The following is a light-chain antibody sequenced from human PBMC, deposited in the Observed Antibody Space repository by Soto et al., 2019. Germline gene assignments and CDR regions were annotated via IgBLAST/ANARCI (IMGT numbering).Light chain of an antibody. Sequence: EIMMTQSPATLSVSPGERATLSCRASQSVSNNVAWYQQKPGQAPRLLIYYASTRATGIPARFSGSGSGTEFTITISSLQSEDFALYYCQKYNNWPPITFGQGTRLEIK. CDR3: QKYNNWPPIT. CDR1: QSVSNN. CDR2: YAS. J-gene: IGKJ5*01. V-gene: IGKV3-15*01.